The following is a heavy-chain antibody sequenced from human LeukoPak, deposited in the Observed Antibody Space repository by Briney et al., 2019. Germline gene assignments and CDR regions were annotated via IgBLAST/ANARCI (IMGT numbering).Heavy chain of an antibody. CDR3: ARVGPDYYGSGSYYTGTVDY. J-gene: IGHJ4*02. CDR2: IYYSGST. Sequence: SETLSLTCTASGGSISSYYWSWIRQAPGKGLGWVGYIYYSGSTNYNPSLKSRVTISVDTSKNQFSLKLSSVTAADTAVYYCARVGPDYYGSGSYYTGTVDYWGQGTLVTVSS. V-gene: IGHV4-59*01. D-gene: IGHD3-10*01. CDR1: GGSISSYY.